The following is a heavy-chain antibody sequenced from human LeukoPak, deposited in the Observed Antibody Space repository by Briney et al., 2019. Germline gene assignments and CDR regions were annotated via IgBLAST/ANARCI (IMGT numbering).Heavy chain of an antibody. V-gene: IGHV4-59*08. D-gene: IGHD1-26*01. CDR1: GASISSYY. J-gene: IGHJ4*02. CDR2: IYYSGST. CDR3: ARLGAMVDY. Sequence: SETLSLTCTVSGASISSYYWSWIRQPPGKGLEWIGYIYYSGSTNYNPSLKSRVTISVDTSKNQFSLKLSSVTAADTAVYYCARLGAMVDYWGQGTLVTVSS.